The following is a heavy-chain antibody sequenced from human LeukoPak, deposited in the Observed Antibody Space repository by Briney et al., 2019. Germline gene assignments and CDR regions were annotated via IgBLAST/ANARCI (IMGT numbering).Heavy chain of an antibody. J-gene: IGHJ4*02. CDR2: ISTGGRIL. CDR3: ATESAAIIYSYGYAPFDY. Sequence: KSGGSLRLSCAASGFTFSDYYMTWIRQVPGKGLDWASYISTGGRILDYADSVKGRFTISRDNAKNSLYLQMNSLRAEDTALYYCATESAAIIYSYGYAPFDYWGQGTLVTVSS. CDR1: GFTFSDYY. D-gene: IGHD5-18*01. V-gene: IGHV3-11*01.